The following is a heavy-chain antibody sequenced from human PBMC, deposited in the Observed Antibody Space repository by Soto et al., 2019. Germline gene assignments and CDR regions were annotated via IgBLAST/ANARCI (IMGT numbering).Heavy chain of an antibody. CDR3: ASASSMIVVVPTAYGMDV. CDR1: GGSINSGDYY. V-gene: IGHV4-30-4*01. Sequence: SETLSITCTVSGGSINSGDYYWSWIRQPPGKGLEWIGYIYYSGSTYYNPSLKSRVTISVDTSKNQFSLKLSSVTAAVTAVYYCASASSMIVVVPTAYGMDVWGQGTTVTVSS. CDR2: IYYSGST. D-gene: IGHD3-22*01. J-gene: IGHJ6*02.